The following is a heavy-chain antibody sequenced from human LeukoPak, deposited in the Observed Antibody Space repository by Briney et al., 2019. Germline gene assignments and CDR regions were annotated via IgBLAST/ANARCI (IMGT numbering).Heavy chain of an antibody. J-gene: IGHJ5*02. D-gene: IGHD4-11*01. Sequence: GGSLRLSCAASGFTFSDYYMSWIRQAPGKGLEWVSYITNSVSTIYYAGSVKGRFTISRDNAKNSLYLQMNSLRDEDTAVYYCARGAYSKIDPWGQGTLVTVSS. CDR2: ITNSVSTI. CDR1: GFTFSDYY. V-gene: IGHV3-11*04. CDR3: ARGAYSKIDP.